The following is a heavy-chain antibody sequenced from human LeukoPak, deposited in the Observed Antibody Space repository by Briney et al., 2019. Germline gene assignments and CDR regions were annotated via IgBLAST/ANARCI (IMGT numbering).Heavy chain of an antibody. Sequence: PGGSLRLSCAASGFTFSSYGMHWGRQAPGKGLEWVAFIRFDGSNEYYADSVRGRFTISGDHSKSTLYLDTTSLRVMAVREDFCVKLVYGATGYFDSWGRGTLVTVSS. V-gene: IGHV3-30*02. D-gene: IGHD5/OR15-5a*01. CDR3: VKLVYGATGYFDS. CDR2: IRFDGSNE. J-gene: IGHJ4*02. CDR1: GFTFSSYG.